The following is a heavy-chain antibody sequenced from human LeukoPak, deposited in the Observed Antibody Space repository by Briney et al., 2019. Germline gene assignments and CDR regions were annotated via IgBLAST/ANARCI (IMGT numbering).Heavy chain of an antibody. Sequence: APVKVSCRASGYTFTSYGISWVRQAPGQGLEWMGWISAYNGNTNYAQKFQGRVTMTRDTSTSTVYMELSSLRSEDTAVYYCARAVGIVVVVVATLDYWGQGTLVTVSS. V-gene: IGHV1-18*01. D-gene: IGHD2-15*01. CDR2: ISAYNGNT. CDR3: ARAVGIVVVVVATLDY. J-gene: IGHJ4*02. CDR1: GYTFTSYG.